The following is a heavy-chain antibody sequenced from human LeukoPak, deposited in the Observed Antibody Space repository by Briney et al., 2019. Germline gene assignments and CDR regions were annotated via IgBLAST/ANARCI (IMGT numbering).Heavy chain of an antibody. D-gene: IGHD3-3*01. J-gene: IGHJ6*03. Sequence: PGGSLRLSCAASGFTFDDYGMSWVRQAPGKGLEWVSGINWNGGSTGYADSVKGRFTISRDNAKNSLYLQMNSLRAEDTALYYCAREFLSGYSYYYNYMDVWGKGTTVTVSS. CDR3: AREFLSGYSYYYNYMDV. V-gene: IGHV3-20*04. CDR1: GFTFDDYG. CDR2: INWNGGST.